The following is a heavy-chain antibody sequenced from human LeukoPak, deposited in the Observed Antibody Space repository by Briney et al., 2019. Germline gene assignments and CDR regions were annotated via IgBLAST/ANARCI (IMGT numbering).Heavy chain of an antibody. Sequence: SETLSLTCTVSGYSISSGYYWGWIRQPPGKGLEWIGSIYHSGSTYYNPSLKSRVTISVDTSKNQFSLKLSSVTAADTAVYYCARTIPADYWGQGTLVTVSS. V-gene: IGHV4-38-2*02. CDR1: GYSISSGYY. CDR3: ARTIPADY. J-gene: IGHJ4*02. D-gene: IGHD3-3*01. CDR2: IYHSGST.